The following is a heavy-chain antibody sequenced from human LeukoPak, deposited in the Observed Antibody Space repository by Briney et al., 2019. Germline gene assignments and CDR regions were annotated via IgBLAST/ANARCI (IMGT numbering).Heavy chain of an antibody. CDR1: GFTFSNYA. D-gene: IGHD4/OR15-4a*01. CDR3: AKGTMVDY. J-gene: IGHJ4*02. Sequence: GGSLRLSCVVSGFTFSNYAMTWVRQAPGKGLEWVSAISGSGGSTYYADSVKGRFTISRDNSKNTLYLQMNSLRAEDTAVYYCAKGTMVDYWGQGTLVTVSS. V-gene: IGHV3-23*01. CDR2: ISGSGGST.